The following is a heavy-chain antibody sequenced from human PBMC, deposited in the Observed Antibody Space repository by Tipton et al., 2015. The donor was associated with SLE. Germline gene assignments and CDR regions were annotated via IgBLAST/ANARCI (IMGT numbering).Heavy chain of an antibody. J-gene: IGHJ6*03. Sequence: GSLRLSCAASGFTFSSYAMSWVRQAPGKGLEWVSAISGSGGSTYYADSVKDRFTISRDNAKNSLYLQMNSLRAEDTAVYYCARSSSNYDFWSGSPDLDYMDVWGKGTTVTVSS. D-gene: IGHD3-3*01. V-gene: IGHV3-23*01. CDR1: GFTFSSYA. CDR2: ISGSGGST. CDR3: ARSSSNYDFWSGSPDLDYMDV.